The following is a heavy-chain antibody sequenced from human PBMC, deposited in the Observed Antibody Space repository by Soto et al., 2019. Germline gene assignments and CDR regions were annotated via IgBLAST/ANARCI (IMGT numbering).Heavy chain of an antibody. CDR2: IYYSGST. V-gene: IGHV4-59*01. CDR1: GGSISSYY. CDR3: ARGNYFDY. Sequence: SETLSLTCTVSGGSISSYYWSWIRQPPGKGLEWIGYIYYSGSTNYNPSLKSRVTISVDTSKNQFSLKLSSVTAADTAVYYCARGNYFDYWGQGTLVTVSS. J-gene: IGHJ4*02.